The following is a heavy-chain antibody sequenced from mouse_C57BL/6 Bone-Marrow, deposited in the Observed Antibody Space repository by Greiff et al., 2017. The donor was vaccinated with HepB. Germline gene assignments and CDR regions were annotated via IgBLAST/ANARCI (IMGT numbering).Heavy chain of an antibody. Sequence: VQLKESGGGLVKPGGSLKLSCAASGFTFSDYGMHWVRQAPEKGLEWVAYISSGSSTIYYADTVKGRFTISRDNAKNTLFLQMTSLRSEDTAMYYCARILLWLHYAMDYWGQGTSVTVSS. J-gene: IGHJ4*01. D-gene: IGHD2-2*01. CDR3: ARILLWLHYAMDY. CDR1: GFTFSDYG. CDR2: ISSGSSTI. V-gene: IGHV5-17*01.